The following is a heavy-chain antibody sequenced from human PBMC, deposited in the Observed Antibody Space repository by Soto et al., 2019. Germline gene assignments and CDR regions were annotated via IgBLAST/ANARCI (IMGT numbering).Heavy chain of an antibody. CDR1: GFTFDDYT. V-gene: IGHV3-43*01. J-gene: IGHJ6*02. CDR2: ISWDGGST. CDR3: AKDISIAAAGPSYYYGMDV. D-gene: IGHD6-13*01. Sequence: EVQLVESGGVVVQPGGSLRLSCAASGFTFDDYTMHWVRQAPGKGLEWVSLISWDGGSTYYADSVKGRFTISRDNSKNYLYLQMNSLRTEDTALYYCAKDISIAAAGPSYYYGMDVWGQGTTVTVSS.